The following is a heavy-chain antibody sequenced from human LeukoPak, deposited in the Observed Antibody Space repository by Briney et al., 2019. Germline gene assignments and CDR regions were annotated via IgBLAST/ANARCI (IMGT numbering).Heavy chain of an antibody. CDR2: IYQSGNT. J-gene: IGHJ4*02. CDR1: GYSLSSGYY. CDR3: ARETGSSWYTANFDY. D-gene: IGHD6-13*01. V-gene: IGHV4-38-2*02. Sequence: NASETLFLTCTVSGYSLSSGYYSAWIRQPPGKGLVGIGSIYQSGNTYYNPSLKSRVTISVDTSKNQFSLKLSSVTAADTAVYYCARETGSSWYTANFDYWGQGTLVTVSS.